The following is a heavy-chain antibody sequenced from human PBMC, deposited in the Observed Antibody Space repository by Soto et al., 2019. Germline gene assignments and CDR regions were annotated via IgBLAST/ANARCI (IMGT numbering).Heavy chain of an antibody. V-gene: IGHV1-18*01. CDR2: ISAHNGNT. D-gene: IGHD1-1*01. CDR3: ARGRYGDY. J-gene: IGHJ4*02. Sequence: QVHLVQSGAEVKKPGASVKVSCKASGYTFTSYGITWVRQAPGQVLGWMGWISAHNGNTDYAQKLQGRVIVTRDTSTSTAYMELRSLRSDDTAVYYCARGRYGDYWGQGALVTVSS. CDR1: GYTFTSYG.